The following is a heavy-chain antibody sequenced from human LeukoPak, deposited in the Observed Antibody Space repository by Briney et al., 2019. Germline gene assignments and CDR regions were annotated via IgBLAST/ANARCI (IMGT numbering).Heavy chain of an antibody. CDR2: ISDTGGST. J-gene: IGHJ4*02. V-gene: IGHV3-23*01. D-gene: IGHD1-26*01. CDR1: GFTFSSYS. Sequence: GGSLRLSCAASGFTFSSYSMSWVRQAPGKGLEWVSGISDTGGSTYYADTVKGRFTISRDNSKNTLFLQMNSLRAEDTAVYSCAKNQWELTDWGQGTLVTVSS. CDR3: AKNQWELTD.